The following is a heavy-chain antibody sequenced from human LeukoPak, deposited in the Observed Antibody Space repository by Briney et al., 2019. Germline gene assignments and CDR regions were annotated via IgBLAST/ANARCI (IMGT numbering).Heavy chain of an antibody. V-gene: IGHV4-34*01. J-gene: IGHJ4*02. CDR1: GGSFSGYY. Sequence: SETLSLTCAVYGGSFSGYYWSWIRQPPGKGLEWIGEINHSGSTNYNPSLKSRVTISVDTSKNQFSLKLSSVTAADTAVYHCARGPVYYYDSSGEFDYWGQGTLVTVSS. CDR3: ARGPVYYYDSSGEFDY. CDR2: INHSGST. D-gene: IGHD3-22*01.